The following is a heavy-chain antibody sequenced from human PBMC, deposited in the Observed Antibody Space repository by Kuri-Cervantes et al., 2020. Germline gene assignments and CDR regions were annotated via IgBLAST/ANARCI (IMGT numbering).Heavy chain of an antibody. CDR2: ISSSSSYI. V-gene: IGHV3-21*01. J-gene: IGHJ4*02. CDR3: ARHNDYVWGSYRSPFDY. Sequence: GGSLRLSCAASGFTFSSYSMNWVRQAPGKGLEWVSSISSSSSYIYYADSVKGRFTISRDNSKNTLYLQMNSLRVEDTAVYYCARHNDYVWGSYRSPFDYWGQGTLVTVSS. D-gene: IGHD3-16*02. CDR1: GFTFSSYS.